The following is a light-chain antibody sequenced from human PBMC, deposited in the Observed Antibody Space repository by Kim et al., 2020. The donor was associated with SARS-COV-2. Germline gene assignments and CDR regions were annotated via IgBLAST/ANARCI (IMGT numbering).Light chain of an antibody. J-gene: IGLJ2*01. V-gene: IGLV3-1*01. CDR3: QAWDSSTGVV. Sequence: SPGQTASSTCSGDKLGEKYACWYQQKPGQSPVLVIYQDSKRPSGIPERFSGSNSGNTATLTISGTQAMDEADYYCQAWDSSTGVVFGGGTQLTVL. CDR2: QDS. CDR1: KLGEKY.